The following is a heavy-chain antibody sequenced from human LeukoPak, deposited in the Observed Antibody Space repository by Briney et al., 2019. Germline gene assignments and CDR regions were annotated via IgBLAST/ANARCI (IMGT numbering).Heavy chain of an antibody. V-gene: IGHV3-30*18. J-gene: IGHJ4*02. D-gene: IGHD2-15*01. CDR3: AKDLGLEGYCSRGSCYSRGLDFDY. CDR2: ISYDGSNK. CDR1: GFTFSSYG. Sequence: GSLRLSCAASGFTFSSYGMHWVRQAPGKGLEWVAVISYDGSNKYYADSVKGRFTISRDNSKNTLYLQMKSLRAEDTAVYYCAKDLGLEGYCSRGSCYSRGLDFDYWGQGTLVTVSS.